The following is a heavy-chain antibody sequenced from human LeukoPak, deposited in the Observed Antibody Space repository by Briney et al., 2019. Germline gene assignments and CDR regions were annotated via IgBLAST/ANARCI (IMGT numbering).Heavy chain of an antibody. CDR2: IYYSGST. CDR3: ARHARGYIPGPEYYFDY. J-gene: IGHJ4*02. V-gene: IGHV4-59*08. CDR1: GGSISSYY. Sequence: KPSETLSLTCIVSGGSISSYYWSWIRPPPGKGLEWIGYIYYSGSTKYNPSLKSRVTISVDTSKNQFSLKLSSVTAADTAVYYCARHARGYIPGPEYYFDYWGQGTLVTVSS. D-gene: IGHD5-18*01.